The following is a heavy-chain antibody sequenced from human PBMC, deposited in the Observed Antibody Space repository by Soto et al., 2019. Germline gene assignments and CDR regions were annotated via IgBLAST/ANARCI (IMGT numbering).Heavy chain of an antibody. CDR2: INTAKDNT. J-gene: IGHJ4*02. CDR3: ARGSSWSYFDY. V-gene: IGHV1-3*04. Sequence: QVQLVQSGAEVKKPGASVKVSCKAYGYTFTSYAIHWVRQAPGQRLEWMGWINTAKDNTKYSQKFQGRVTITRDTSASIVYMELSSLRSEDTAVYYCARGSSWSYFDYWGQGTLVTVSS. CDR1: GYTFTSYA. D-gene: IGHD6-13*01.